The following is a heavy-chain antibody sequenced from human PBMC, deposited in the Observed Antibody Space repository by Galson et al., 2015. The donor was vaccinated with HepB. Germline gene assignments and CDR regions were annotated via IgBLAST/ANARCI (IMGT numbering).Heavy chain of an antibody. Sequence: SLRLSCAASGFTFSSYSMNWVRQAPGKGLEWVSYISSSSSTIYYADSVKGRFTISRDNAKNSLYLQMNSLRAEDTAVYYCARGSGDETVGLYYFDYWGQGTLVTVSS. J-gene: IGHJ4*02. CDR3: ARGSGDETVGLYYFDY. CDR2: ISSSSSTI. CDR1: GFTFSSYS. D-gene: IGHD7-27*01. V-gene: IGHV3-48*04.